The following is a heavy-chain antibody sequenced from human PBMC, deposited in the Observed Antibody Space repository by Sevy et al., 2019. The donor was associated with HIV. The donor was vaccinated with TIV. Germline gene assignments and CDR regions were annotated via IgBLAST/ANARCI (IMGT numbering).Heavy chain of an antibody. J-gene: IGHJ4*02. V-gene: IGHV3-48*03. CDR3: ARDVLAGCFDY. D-gene: IGHD2-8*01. CDR2: ISSSGSTI. CDR1: GFTFSSYE. Sequence: GGSLRLSCAASGFTFSSYEMNWVRQAPGKGLEWVSYISSSGSTIYYADSVKGRFTISRDNAKNSLYLQMNSLRAEDTAVYYCARDVLAGCFDYWGQGTLVTVSS.